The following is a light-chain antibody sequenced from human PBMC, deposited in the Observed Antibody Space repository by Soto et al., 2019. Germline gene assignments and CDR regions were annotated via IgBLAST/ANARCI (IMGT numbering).Light chain of an antibody. CDR3: RKYDSAQLS. V-gene: IGKV1-27*01. J-gene: IGKJ4*01. Sequence: DLQMTQPASSLSASVGDRVTITCRASQGIGSSLAWYQQKAGKAPKLLFYAASTLQSVVPFRFSGSGSGTEVSLIISCLQAEDVATYLCRKYDSAQLSFRGAPEVEIK. CDR1: QGIGSS. CDR2: AAS.